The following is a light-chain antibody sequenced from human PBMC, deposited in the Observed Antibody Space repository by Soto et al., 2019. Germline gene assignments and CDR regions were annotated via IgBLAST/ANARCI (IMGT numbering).Light chain of an antibody. V-gene: IGKV3-15*01. CDR2: GAS. J-gene: IGKJ1*01. Sequence: EIVMTQSPATLSVSPGERATLSCRASQSVSSNLAWYQQKSGQAPRLLIYGASTRATGIPARFSGSGSGTVFTLTISSLQSEDFAVYYCQQYNNWPPWTFGQGTKV. CDR3: QQYNNWPPWT. CDR1: QSVSSN.